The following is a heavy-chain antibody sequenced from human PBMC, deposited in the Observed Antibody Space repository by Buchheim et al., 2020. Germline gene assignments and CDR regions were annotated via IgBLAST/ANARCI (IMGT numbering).Heavy chain of an antibody. Sequence: QVQLVESGGGLVKPGGSLRLSCAASGFTFSDYYMSWIRQAPGKGLEWVSYISSSGSTIYYADSVKGRFTISRDNAKNSLYLQMNGLRAEDTAVYYCARDPTPPAYDFWSGYLLSGSYFDYWGQGTL. V-gene: IGHV3-11*01. D-gene: IGHD3-3*01. CDR1: GFTFSDYY. CDR2: ISSSGSTI. J-gene: IGHJ4*02. CDR3: ARDPTPPAYDFWSGYLLSGSYFDY.